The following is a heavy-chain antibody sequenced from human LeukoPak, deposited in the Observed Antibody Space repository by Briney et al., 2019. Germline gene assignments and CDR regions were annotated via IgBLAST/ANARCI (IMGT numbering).Heavy chain of an antibody. CDR1: GFTFSSYA. Sequence: GGSLRLSCAASGFTFSSYAMSWVRQAPGPGLEWVSAISGSGGSTYYADSVKGRFTISRDNSKNTLYLQMNSLRAEDTAVYYCAKSTDYDFLSCFDYWGQGTLVTVSS. D-gene: IGHD3-3*01. CDR3: AKSTDYDFLSCFDY. J-gene: IGHJ4*02. V-gene: IGHV3-23*01. CDR2: ISGSGGST.